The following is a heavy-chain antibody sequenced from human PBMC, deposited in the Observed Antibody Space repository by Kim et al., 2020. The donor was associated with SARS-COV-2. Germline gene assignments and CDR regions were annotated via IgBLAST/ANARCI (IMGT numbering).Heavy chain of an antibody. CDR1: GFSLSLYW. V-gene: IGHV3-7*03. CDR3: ARPLVGSDTWWYDP. CDR2: IRQDGSEK. J-gene: IGHJ5*02. Sequence: GGSLRLSCAASGFSLSLYWMNWVRQAPGKGLEWVANIRQDGSEKYYADSVKGRFIISRDNAMNSVYLQMNSLRGEDTGVYYCARPLVGSDTWWYDPWGQGTLVTVSS. D-gene: IGHD2-2*01.